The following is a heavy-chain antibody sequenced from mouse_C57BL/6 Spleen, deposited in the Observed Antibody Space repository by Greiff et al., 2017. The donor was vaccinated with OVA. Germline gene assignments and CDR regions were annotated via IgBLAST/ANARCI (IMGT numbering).Heavy chain of an antibody. CDR3: ASLGQDY. D-gene: IGHD3-3*01. CDR2: IYPGDGDT. J-gene: IGHJ2*01. Sequence: QVQLQQSGPELVKPGASVKISCKASGYAFSSSWMNWVKQRPGKGLEWIGRIYPGDGDTNYNGKFKGKATLTADKSSSTAYMQLSSPTSEDSAVYFCASLGQDYWGQGTTLTVSS. CDR1: GYAFSSSW. V-gene: IGHV1-82*01.